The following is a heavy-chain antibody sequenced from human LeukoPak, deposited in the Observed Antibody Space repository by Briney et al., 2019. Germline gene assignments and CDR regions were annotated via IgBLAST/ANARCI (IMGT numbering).Heavy chain of an antibody. CDR1: GFTFSSYS. CDR2: ISSSSSYI. J-gene: IGHJ4*02. D-gene: IGHD6-13*01. Sequence: GGSLRLSCAASGFTFSSYSMNWVRQAPGKGLEWVSSISSSSSYIYYADSVKGRFTISRDNAKNSLYLQMNCLRAEDTAVYYCARGIAAVGFDYWGQGTLVTVSS. V-gene: IGHV3-21*01. CDR3: ARGIAAVGFDY.